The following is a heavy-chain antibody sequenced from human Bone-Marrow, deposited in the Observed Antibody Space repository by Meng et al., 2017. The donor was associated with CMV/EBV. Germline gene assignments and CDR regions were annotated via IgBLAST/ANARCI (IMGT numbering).Heavy chain of an antibody. D-gene: IGHD3-3*01. V-gene: IGHV4-61*01. CDR2: IYYSGST. J-gene: IGHJ6*02. Sequence: GSLRLSCTVSGGSVSSGSYYWSWIRQPPGKGLEWIGYIYYSGSTNYNPSLKSRVTISVDTSKNQFSLKLSSVTAADTAVYYCARGGIRFLESLSYGMDVWGQGTTVTVSS. CDR1: GGSVSSGSYY. CDR3: ARGGIRFLESLSYGMDV.